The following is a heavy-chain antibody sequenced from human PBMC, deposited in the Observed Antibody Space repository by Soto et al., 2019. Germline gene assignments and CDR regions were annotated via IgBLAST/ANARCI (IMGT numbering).Heavy chain of an antibody. V-gene: IGHV1-18*01. Sequence: ASVKVSCKASGYTFTTSGISWVRQAPGQGLEWMGWISTYNGDTNSAQKFQGRVTMTADTSTGTAYMELMSLKSDDTAVYYCARQGSWPYYYYGLEVWGQGTTVTVPS. J-gene: IGHJ6*02. D-gene: IGHD1-26*01. CDR2: ISTYNGDT. CDR3: ARQGSWPYYYYGLEV. CDR1: GYTFTTSG.